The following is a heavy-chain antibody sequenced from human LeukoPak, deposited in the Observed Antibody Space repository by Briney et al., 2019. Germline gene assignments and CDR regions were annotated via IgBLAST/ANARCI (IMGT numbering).Heavy chain of an antibody. D-gene: IGHD6-6*01. CDR3: AKSQSGGPAARHAFDI. J-gene: IGHJ3*02. Sequence: SGGSLRLSCAASGLTVSSNYISWVRRALEGGLEWVSVIYAGGDTYYADSVKGRFTVSRDNSKNTLYLQMNSLRAEDTAVYYCAKSQSGGPAARHAFDIWGRGTLVSVSS. CDR1: GLTVSSNY. CDR2: IYAGGDT. V-gene: IGHV3-66*02.